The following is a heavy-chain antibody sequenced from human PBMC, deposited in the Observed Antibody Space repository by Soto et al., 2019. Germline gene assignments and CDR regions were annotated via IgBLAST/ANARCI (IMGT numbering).Heavy chain of an antibody. Sequence: LRLSCAASGFTFSSYAMTWVRQAPGKGLEWVSTLSGSGDSTYYADPVKGRFTVSRDNSKNTLYLQMNGLRAEDTAMYYCARHGPRVYYDNSDYYYYGMDVWGQGTTVTVSS. CDR1: GFTFSSYA. J-gene: IGHJ6*02. CDR2: LSGSGDST. D-gene: IGHD3-22*01. CDR3: ARHGPRVYYDNSDYYYYGMDV. V-gene: IGHV3-23*01.